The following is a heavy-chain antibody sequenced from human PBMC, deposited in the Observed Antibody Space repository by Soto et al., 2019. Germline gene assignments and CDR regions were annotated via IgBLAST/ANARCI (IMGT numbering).Heavy chain of an antibody. J-gene: IGHJ4*02. D-gene: IGHD3-10*01. CDR3: AKGRGGSGSLTPRVDF. V-gene: IGHV3-23*01. CDR2: ISGGGVTT. CDR1: GFTFNNYA. Sequence: EVQLLESGGGLVQPGGSLRLSCAASGFTFNNYAMTWARQAPGKGLEWVSAISGGGVTTSYADSVKGRFTVSRDGSKNTLYLQMSSLRAEDTALYYCAKGRGGSGSLTPRVDFWGQGTLVTVSS.